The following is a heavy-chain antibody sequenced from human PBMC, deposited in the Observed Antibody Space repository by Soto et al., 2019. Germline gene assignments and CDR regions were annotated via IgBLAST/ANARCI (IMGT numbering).Heavy chain of an antibody. CDR2: IHYNGNT. CDR3: AREGNLGRWIQPLDS. J-gene: IGHJ4*02. Sequence: QVQLQVSGPGLVKPSETLSLTCTVSGDSISSYSWSWIRQPPGKGLEWIGNIHYNGNTNYSPSLKSRVTMSGDTSKTHFSLKLISVTTADTAVYFCAREGNLGRWIQPLDSWGQGTLVTVSS. D-gene: IGHD2-2*03. CDR1: GDSISSYS. V-gene: IGHV4-59*01.